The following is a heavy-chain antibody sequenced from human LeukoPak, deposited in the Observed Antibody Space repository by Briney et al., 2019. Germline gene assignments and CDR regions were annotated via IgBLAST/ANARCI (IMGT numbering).Heavy chain of an antibody. CDR2: IHTSGSV. D-gene: IGHD6-6*01. J-gene: IGHJ4*02. CDR1: GGSISTYY. Sequence: SETLSLTYTVSGGSISTYYWSWVRQPAGKGLEWIGRIHTSGSVDYNPSLKSRVTMSVDTSKKQFSLTLSSVTAADTAMYYCAREGSMTARPFVSIDYWGQGTLVTVSS. V-gene: IGHV4-4*07. CDR3: AREGSMTARPFVSIDY.